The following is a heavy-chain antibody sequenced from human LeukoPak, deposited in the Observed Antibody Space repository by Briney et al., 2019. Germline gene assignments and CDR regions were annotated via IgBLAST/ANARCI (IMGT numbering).Heavy chain of an antibody. Sequence: RASVKVSCKASGYTFTGYYMHWVRQAPGQGLEWMGWINPNSGGTNYAQKFQGRVTMTRDTSISTAYMELSRLRSDDTAVYYCARDRCSSTSCYYWFDPWGQGTLVTVSS. J-gene: IGHJ5*02. CDR2: INPNSGGT. CDR3: ARDRCSSTSCYYWFDP. D-gene: IGHD2-2*01. V-gene: IGHV1-2*02. CDR1: GYTFTGYY.